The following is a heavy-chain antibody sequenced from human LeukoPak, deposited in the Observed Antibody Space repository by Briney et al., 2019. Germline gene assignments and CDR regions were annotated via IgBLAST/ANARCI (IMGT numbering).Heavy chain of an antibody. V-gene: IGHV5-51*01. CDR1: GYIFTSYW. CDR3: ARPQGYCSGGSCYFIFDY. D-gene: IGHD2-15*01. Sequence: GESLEISCEGSGYIFTSYWIGWVRQMPGKGLEWMGIIYPGDSDTRYSPSFQGQVTISADKSISTAYLQWSSLKASDTAMYYCARPQGYCSGGSCYFIFDYWGQGTLVTVSS. J-gene: IGHJ4*02. CDR2: IYPGDSDT.